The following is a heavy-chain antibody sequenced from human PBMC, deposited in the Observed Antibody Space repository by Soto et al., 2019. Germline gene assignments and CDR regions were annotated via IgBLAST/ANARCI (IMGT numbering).Heavy chain of an antibody. V-gene: IGHV3-53*01. Sequence: LRLSCAASGFTVSSNYMSWVRQAPGKGLEWVSVIYSGGSTYYADSVKGRFTISRDNSKNTLYLQMNSLRAEDTAVYYCARVLRGYSSSWPYDYWGQGTLVTVSS. CDR1: GFTVSSNY. J-gene: IGHJ4*02. D-gene: IGHD6-13*01. CDR3: ARVLRGYSSSWPYDY. CDR2: IYSGGST.